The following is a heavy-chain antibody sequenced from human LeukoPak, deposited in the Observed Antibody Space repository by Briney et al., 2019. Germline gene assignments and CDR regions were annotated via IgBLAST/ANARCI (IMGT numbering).Heavy chain of an antibody. D-gene: IGHD6-6*01. Sequence: GGSLRLSCAASGFTFSSYAMSWVRQAPGKGLEWVSIITVNGGSTFYADSVKGRFTISRDNSKNTLYLQMDSLRAEDTAVYYCARVDAGGSRSLGAFDYWGQGTLVTVSS. CDR3: ARVDAGGSRSLGAFDY. V-gene: IGHV3-23*01. CDR2: ITVNGGST. J-gene: IGHJ4*02. CDR1: GFTFSSYA.